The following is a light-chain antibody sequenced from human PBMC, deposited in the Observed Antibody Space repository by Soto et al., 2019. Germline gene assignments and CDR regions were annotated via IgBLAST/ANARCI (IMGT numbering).Light chain of an antibody. V-gene: IGLV2-14*01. CDR3: CSYTSYSPYV. Sequence: QYALTQPACVSGSPGQSITISCTGTSSDFGGYNFVSWYQHRPGKAPKLMIYAVSNRPSGVSNRFSGSKSGNTASLTISGLQAEDEADYYCCSYTSYSPYVFGTGTKVTVL. J-gene: IGLJ1*01. CDR1: SSDFGGYNF. CDR2: AVS.